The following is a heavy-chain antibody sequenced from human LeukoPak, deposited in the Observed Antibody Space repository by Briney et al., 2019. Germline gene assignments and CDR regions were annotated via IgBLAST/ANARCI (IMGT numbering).Heavy chain of an antibody. J-gene: IGHJ6*03. CDR3: ARNRGSTVITDQYYYYYMDV. D-gene: IGHD4-11*01. CDR1: GGSISGYY. CDR2: MYTSGST. Sequence: SETLSLTCAVSGGSISGYYWSWIRQPAGKGLEWIGRMYTSGSTNYNPSLKSRVTMSVDTSKNQFSLKLNSVTAADTAVYYCARNRGSTVITDQYYYYYMDVWGKGTTVTVSS. V-gene: IGHV4-4*07.